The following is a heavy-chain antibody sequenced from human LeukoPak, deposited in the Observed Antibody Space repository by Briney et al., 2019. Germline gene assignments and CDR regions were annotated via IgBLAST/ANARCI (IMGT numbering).Heavy chain of an antibody. CDR2: TYYRARWYN. CDR3: ARGKNNAFDY. V-gene: IGHV6-1*01. J-gene: IGHJ4*02. Sequence: SQTLSLTCAIYGGSVSSTNGVAWNWIRQSPSRGLEWLGRTYYRARWYNDYAESVKRRITVNPDTSKNQFSLQLNSVTPEDTAVYYCARGKNNAFDYWGQGTLVTVSS. CDR1: GGSVSSTNGVA. D-gene: IGHD2/OR15-2a*01.